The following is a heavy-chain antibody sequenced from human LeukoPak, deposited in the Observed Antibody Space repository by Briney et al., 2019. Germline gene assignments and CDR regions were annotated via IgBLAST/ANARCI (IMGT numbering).Heavy chain of an antibody. CDR3: ARCVGSRGWLDY. Sequence: SETLSLTCTVSGGSISSYYWSWVRQPPGKGLEWIGYIYYIGSTNYNPSLKNRVTISVDTSKNQFSLNLSSVTAADTAVYYCARCVGSRGWLDYWGQGTLVTVSS. V-gene: IGHV4-59*01. J-gene: IGHJ4*02. CDR1: GGSISSYY. D-gene: IGHD6-19*01. CDR2: IYYIGST.